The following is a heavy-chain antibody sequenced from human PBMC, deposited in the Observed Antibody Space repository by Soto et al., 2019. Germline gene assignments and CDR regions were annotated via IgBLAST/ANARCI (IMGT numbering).Heavy chain of an antibody. CDR3: AREMGYCSGGSCFDAFDI. CDR1: GGTFSSYA. D-gene: IGHD2-15*01. V-gene: IGHV1-69*01. CDR2: IIPIFGTA. Sequence: QVQLVQSGAEVKKPGSSVKVSCTASGGTFSSYAISWVRQAPGQGLEWMGGIIPIFGTANYAQKFQGRVTITADESTSTAYMELSSLRSEDTAVYYCAREMGYCSGGSCFDAFDIWGQGTMVTVSS. J-gene: IGHJ3*02.